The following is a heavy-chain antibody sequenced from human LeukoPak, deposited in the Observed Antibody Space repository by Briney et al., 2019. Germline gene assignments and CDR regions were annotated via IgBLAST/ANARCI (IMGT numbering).Heavy chain of an antibody. Sequence: PGGSLRLSCAASGFTFSSYGMHWVRQAPGKGLEWVAFIRYDGSNKYYADSVKGRFTISRDNSKNTLYLQMNSLRAEDTAVYYCAKDLRGGYSYGCAIDYWGQGTLVTVSS. CDR2: IRYDGSNK. D-gene: IGHD5-18*01. CDR1: GFTFSSYG. V-gene: IGHV3-30*02. CDR3: AKDLRGGYSYGCAIDY. J-gene: IGHJ4*02.